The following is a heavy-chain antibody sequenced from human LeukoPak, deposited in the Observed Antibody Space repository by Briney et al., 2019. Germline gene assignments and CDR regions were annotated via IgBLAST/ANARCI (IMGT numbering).Heavy chain of an antibody. D-gene: IGHD3-3*01. CDR1: GDYISSSNW. V-gene: IGHV4-4*02. CDR2: IWHSGNT. J-gene: IGHJ5*02. Sequence: SETLSLTCAVSGDYISSSNWWSWVRQAPGKGLEWIGEIWHSGNTNYNPSLKSRVTMSVDKSKNQFSLKLSSVTAADTAVYYCARGVYDFWSGYSRGWFDPWGQGTLVTVSS. CDR3: ARGVYDFWSGYSRGWFDP.